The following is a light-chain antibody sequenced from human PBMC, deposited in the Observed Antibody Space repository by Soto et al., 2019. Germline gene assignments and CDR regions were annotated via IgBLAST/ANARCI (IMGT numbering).Light chain of an antibody. CDR2: DVS. J-gene: IGLJ2*01. Sequence: QSVLTQPASVSGSPGQSITISCTGTSSDVGGYNYVSWYQQHPGTAPKLMIYDVSNRPSGVSNRFSGSKSGNTASLTISGLQAEDEADYYCSSYTSSSTNVVFGGGTQLTVL. CDR1: SSDVGGYNY. CDR3: SSYTSSSTNVV. V-gene: IGLV2-14*01.